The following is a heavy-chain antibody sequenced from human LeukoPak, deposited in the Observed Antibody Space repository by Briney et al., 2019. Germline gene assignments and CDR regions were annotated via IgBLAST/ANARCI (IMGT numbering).Heavy chain of an antibody. CDR3: ASIYSSSWDSIDY. D-gene: IGHD6-13*01. J-gene: IGHJ4*02. CDR1: GFTFSSYS. V-gene: IGHV3-21*01. Sequence: GALRLSCAASGFTFSSYSMNWVRQAPGKGLEWVSSISSSSSYIYYADSVKGRFTISRDNAKNSLYLQMNSLRAEDTAVYYCASIYSSSWDSIDYWGQGTLVTVSS. CDR2: ISSSSSYI.